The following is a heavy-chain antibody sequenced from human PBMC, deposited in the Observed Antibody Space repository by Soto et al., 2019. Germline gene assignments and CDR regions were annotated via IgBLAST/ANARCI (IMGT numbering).Heavy chain of an antibody. D-gene: IGHD6-6*01. V-gene: IGHV3-21*01. Sequence: EVLLVESGGGLVKPGESLRLSCAASGFDFSAYTMNWVRQAPGKGLEWVSSITSASSYIYYADSVKGRFTISRDNAKNSLILLINSLRAEDTAIYYCARDSSSWHYFDYWGQGTLVPVSS. CDR2: ITSASSYI. J-gene: IGHJ4*02. CDR3: ARDSSSWHYFDY. CDR1: GFDFSAYT.